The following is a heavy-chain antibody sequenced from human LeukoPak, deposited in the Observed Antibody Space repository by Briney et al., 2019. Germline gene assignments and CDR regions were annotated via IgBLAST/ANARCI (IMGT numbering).Heavy chain of an antibody. CDR1: GGSFSGYY. CDR2: INHSGST. V-gene: IGHV4-34*01. D-gene: IGHD3-3*01. J-gene: IGHJ4*02. Sequence: PSETLSLTCAVYGGSFSGYYWSWIRQPPGKGLEWIGEINHSGSTNYNPSLKSRVTISVDTSKNQFSLKLSSVTAADTAVYYCARVPRITIFGVVITDGVDYWGQGTLVTVSS. CDR3: ARVPRITIFGVVITDGVDY.